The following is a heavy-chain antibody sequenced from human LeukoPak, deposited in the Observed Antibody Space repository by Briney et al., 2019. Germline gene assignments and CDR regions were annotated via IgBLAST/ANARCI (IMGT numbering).Heavy chain of an antibody. D-gene: IGHD3-3*01. CDR3: ARAVSDFWSGFYYYYYMDV. J-gene: IGHJ6*03. Sequence: SETLSLTCTVSGGSISSSSYYWGWIRQPPGKGLEWIGSIYYSGSTYYNPSLKSRVTISVDTSKNQFSLKLSSVTAADTAVYYCARAVSDFWSGFYYYYYMDVWGKGTTVTVSS. V-gene: IGHV4-39*01. CDR1: GGSISSSSYY. CDR2: IYYSGST.